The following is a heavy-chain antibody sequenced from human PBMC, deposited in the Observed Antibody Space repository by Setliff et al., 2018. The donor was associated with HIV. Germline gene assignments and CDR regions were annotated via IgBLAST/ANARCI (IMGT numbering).Heavy chain of an antibody. CDR1: GYMFRSNA. CDR3: ARGAYQYYDSGGYYQGNFDY. CDR2: INTNTGNP. V-gene: IGHV7-4-1*02. Sequence: ASVKVSCKASGYMFRSNAMSWVRQAPGQGLEWMGWINTNTGNPTYAQDFIGRFVFSLDTSVSTAYLLISSLKAEDTAVYYCARGAYQYYDSGGYYQGNFDYWGQGTLVTVSS. D-gene: IGHD3-22*01. J-gene: IGHJ4*02.